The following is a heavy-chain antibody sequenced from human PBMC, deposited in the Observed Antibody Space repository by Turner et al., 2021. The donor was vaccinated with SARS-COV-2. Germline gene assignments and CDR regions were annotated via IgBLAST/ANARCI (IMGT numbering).Heavy chain of an antibody. V-gene: IGHV1-24*01. Sequence: QVQLVQSGAEVKKPGASVKVSCKVSGYTLIELSMHWVRQAPGKGLECMGGFDPEDAETIYAQKFQGRVTMTEYTSTDTAYMELSSLRSEDTAVFYCASSFSVRGVKGDFDYWGQGTLVTVSS. D-gene: IGHD3-10*01. CDR1: GYTLIELS. CDR3: ASSFSVRGVKGDFDY. J-gene: IGHJ4*02. CDR2: FDPEDAET.